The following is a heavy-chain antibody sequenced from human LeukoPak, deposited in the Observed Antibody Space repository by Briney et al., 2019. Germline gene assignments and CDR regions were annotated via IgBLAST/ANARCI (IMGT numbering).Heavy chain of an antibody. CDR2: IIPISGTA. J-gene: IGHJ6*03. V-gene: IGHV1-69*13. D-gene: IGHD3-9*01. CDR3: AMNYDILTGTYYYMDV. CDR1: GGTFSSYA. Sequence: SVKVSCKASGGTFSSYAISWVRQAPGQGLEWMGGIIPISGTANYAQKFQGRVTITADESTSTAYMELSSLRSEDTAVYYCAMNYDILTGTYYYMDVWGKGTTVTISS.